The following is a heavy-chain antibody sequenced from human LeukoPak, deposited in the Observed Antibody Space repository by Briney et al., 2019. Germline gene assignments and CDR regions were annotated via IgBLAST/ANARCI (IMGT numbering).Heavy chain of an antibody. CDR1: GFTFSSYA. CDR3: ARGWAVEDAFDI. CDR2: ISGSGGST. J-gene: IGHJ3*02. V-gene: IGHV3-23*01. Sequence: PGGSLRLSCAASGFTFSSYAMSWVRQAPGKGLEWVSAISGSGGSTYYADSVKGRFTISRDNSKNTLYLQMNSLRAEDTAVYYCARGWAVEDAFDIWGQGTMVTVSS. D-gene: IGHD6-19*01.